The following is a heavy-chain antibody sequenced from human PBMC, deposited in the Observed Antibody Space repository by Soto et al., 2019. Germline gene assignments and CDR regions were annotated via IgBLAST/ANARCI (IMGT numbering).Heavy chain of an antibody. J-gene: IGHJ4*02. CDR1: GFTFSSYA. CDR3: ARQNYHSSPGYGY. V-gene: IGHV3-30-3*01. D-gene: IGHD3-22*01. CDR2: ISYDGSNK. Sequence: QVQLVESGGGVVQPGRSLRLSCAASGFTFSSYAMHWVRQAPGKGLEWVAVISYDGSNKYYADSVKGRFTISRDNSKNTLYLQMNSLRAEDTAVYYCARQNYHSSPGYGYWGQGTLVTVSS.